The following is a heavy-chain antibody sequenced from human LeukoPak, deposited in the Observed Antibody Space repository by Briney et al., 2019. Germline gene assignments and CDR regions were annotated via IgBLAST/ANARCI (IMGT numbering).Heavy chain of an antibody. CDR2: ISGSGGST. V-gene: IGHV3-23*01. CDR3: AKFEFGF. CDR1: GFTFSSYV. D-gene: IGHD3-16*01. Sequence: GGTLRLSCAVSGFTFSSYVMSWVRQAPGKGLEWVSAISGSGGSTYYADSVKGRFTTSRDNSKNTLYLQMNSLRDEDTAVYYCAKFEFGFWGQGTLVTVSS. J-gene: IGHJ4*02.